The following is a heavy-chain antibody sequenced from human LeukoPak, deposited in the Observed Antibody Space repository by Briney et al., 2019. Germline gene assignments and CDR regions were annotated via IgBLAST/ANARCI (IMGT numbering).Heavy chain of an antibody. Sequence: GGSLRLSCAASGFTFSSTAMHWVRQAPGKGLEWVAMITSDGNNKYYADSVKDRFTISRDDSKNTLYLQMDSLRDEDTAVYYCAKDKIFRYLDYWGQGALVTVTS. D-gene: IGHD2/OR15-2a*01. CDR1: GFTFSSTA. CDR2: ITSDGNNK. V-gene: IGHV3-30*04. CDR3: AKDKIFRYLDY. J-gene: IGHJ4*02.